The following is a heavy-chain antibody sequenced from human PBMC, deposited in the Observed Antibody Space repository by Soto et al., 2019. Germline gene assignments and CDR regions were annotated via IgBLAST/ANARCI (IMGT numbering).Heavy chain of an antibody. Sequence: GGSLRLSCAASGFTFSSYALSGVRQAPGKGLEWVSVISGSGGSTYYADSVKGRFTISRDNPKNTLYLQMSSLRADDTALYYCAKDISGNYYDFDYWGQGTLVTVSS. D-gene: IGHD1-26*01. CDR2: ISGSGGST. V-gene: IGHV3-23*01. CDR1: GFTFSSYA. J-gene: IGHJ4*02. CDR3: AKDISGNYYDFDY.